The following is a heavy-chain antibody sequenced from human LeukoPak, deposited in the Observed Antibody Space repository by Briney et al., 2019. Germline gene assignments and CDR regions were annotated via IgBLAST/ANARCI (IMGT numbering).Heavy chain of an antibody. Sequence: PGGSPRLSCAASGFTFSRYWMSWVRQAPGKGLEWVANIKEDGSEKYYVDSVKGRFTSSRDNAKNALYLQMNSLRAEDTAVYYCARDLPLYSGSYSDYWGQGTLVTVSS. D-gene: IGHD1-26*01. V-gene: IGHV3-7*01. CDR1: GFTFSRYW. CDR2: IKEDGSEK. J-gene: IGHJ4*02. CDR3: ARDLPLYSGSYSDY.